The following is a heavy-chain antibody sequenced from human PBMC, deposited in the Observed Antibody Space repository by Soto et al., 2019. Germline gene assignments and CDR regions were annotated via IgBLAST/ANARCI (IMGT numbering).Heavy chain of an antibody. CDR1: GGTFSRYA. CDR2: ITPMFGTA. Sequence: QVQLVQSGAEVKKPGSSVKVSCKASGGTFSRYAISWVRQAPGQGLEWMGGITPMFGTANYAQKFQGRVTSTXVEHTXXVHMELRRLRSEDTAVYYCAQTLGSAVAGPGRFDLWGRGTLVIVSS. D-gene: IGHD6-19*01. V-gene: IGHV1-69*05. CDR3: AQTLGSAVAGPGRFDL. J-gene: IGHJ2*01.